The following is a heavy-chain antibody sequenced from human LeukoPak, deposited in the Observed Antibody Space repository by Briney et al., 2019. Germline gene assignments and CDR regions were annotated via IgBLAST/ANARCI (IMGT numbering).Heavy chain of an antibody. CDR1: GFTFSSYA. J-gene: IGHJ4*02. Sequence: GGSLRLSCAASGFTFSSYAMSWVRQPPGKGPDWVSAISGSGGSTYYADSVKGRFTISRDNSKNTLYLQMNSLRAEDTAVYYCAKSAGSGSYYPGYWGQGTLVTVSS. V-gene: IGHV3-23*01. CDR3: AKSAGSGSYYPGY. CDR2: ISGSGGST. D-gene: IGHD3-10*01.